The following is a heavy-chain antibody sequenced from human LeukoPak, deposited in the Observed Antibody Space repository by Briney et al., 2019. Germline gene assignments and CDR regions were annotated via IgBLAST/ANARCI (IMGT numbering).Heavy chain of an antibody. V-gene: IGHV3-53*01. D-gene: IGHD6-19*01. Sequence: GGSLRLSCAASGFTFSSYDVTWVRQAPGKGLEWVSVIYSGGSTYYADSVKGRFTISRDNSKNTLYLQMNSLRAEDTAVYYCASSSGWYSDLDYWGQGTLVTVSS. CDR3: ASSSGWYSDLDY. CDR2: IYSGGST. CDR1: GFTFSSYD. J-gene: IGHJ4*02.